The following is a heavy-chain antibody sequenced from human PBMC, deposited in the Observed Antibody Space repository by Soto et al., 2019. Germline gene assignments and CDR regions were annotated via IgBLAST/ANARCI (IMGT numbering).Heavy chain of an antibody. V-gene: IGHV3-23*01. CDR2: LSDSGGSA. Sequence: EVQLLESGGGLVQPGGSLRLSCAASGFTFSNYAMSWVRQAPGKGLEWVSGLSDSGGSAYNADSVKGRFTISRDNAKSTLYLQMNSLRAEDTAVYYCAKDVSYGGKRPYYFDYWGQGTLVTVSS. D-gene: IGHD4-17*01. CDR3: AKDVSYGGKRPYYFDY. J-gene: IGHJ4*02. CDR1: GFTFSNYA.